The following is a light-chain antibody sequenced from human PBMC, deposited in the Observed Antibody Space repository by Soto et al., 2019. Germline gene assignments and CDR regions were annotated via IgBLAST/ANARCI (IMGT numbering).Light chain of an antibody. CDR2: DAS. CDR1: QGIDTL. J-gene: IGKJ4*01. Sequence: AIQLTQSPSSLSAAVGDRVTITCRASQGIDTLLAWYQQKPRKAPKLLIYDASSLESGVPSRFSGSGSGTEFTLTISSLQPDDFATYYCQQYNSYSTLTFGGGTKLDIK. CDR3: QQYNSYSTLT. V-gene: IGKV1-13*02.